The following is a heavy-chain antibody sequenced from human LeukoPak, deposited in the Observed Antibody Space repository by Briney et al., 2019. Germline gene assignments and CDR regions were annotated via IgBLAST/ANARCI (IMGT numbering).Heavy chain of an antibody. D-gene: IGHD3-9*01. CDR2: ITGSGTNR. CDR3: VIRGDYDVLTGYYVPDY. J-gene: IGHJ4*02. CDR1: GFTFSNYA. V-gene: IGHV3-23*01. Sequence: GGSLRLSCVASGFTFSNYAMSWVRQAPGKGLEWVSAITGSGTNRYYADSLKGRFTTSRDNSKNTVFLQMNSLRHEDTAIYYCVIRGDYDVLTGYYVPDYWGQGTLVTVAS.